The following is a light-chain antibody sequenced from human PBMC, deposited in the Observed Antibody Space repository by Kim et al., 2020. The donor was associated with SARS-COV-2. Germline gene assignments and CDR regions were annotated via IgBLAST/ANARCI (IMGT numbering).Light chain of an antibody. V-gene: IGKV1-5*03. J-gene: IGKJ1*01. Sequence: DIQLTQSPSLLSASVGDRVTITCRASQSISDWLAWYQQKPGRAPNLLIYKTSNLQSGVPSRFGGSGSGTEFTLTISRLQPDDFATYFCHHYNTYSTFGQGTKVDIK. CDR2: KTS. CDR3: HHYNTYST. CDR1: QSISDW.